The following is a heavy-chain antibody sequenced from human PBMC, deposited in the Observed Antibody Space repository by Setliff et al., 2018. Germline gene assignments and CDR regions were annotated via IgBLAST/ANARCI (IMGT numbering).Heavy chain of an antibody. D-gene: IGHD1-26*01. CDR3: ARSGSYGMRYWFDH. Sequence: GASVKVSCKASGYSFTGFYLHWVRQAPGQGLEWMGWISPNSGDTNYAQKFQGRVSMTRDTSIYTAYMEPSSLRSDDTAVYYCARSGSYGMRYWFDHWGQGTLVTVSS. V-gene: IGHV1-2*02. CDR2: ISPNSGDT. J-gene: IGHJ5*02. CDR1: GYSFTGFY.